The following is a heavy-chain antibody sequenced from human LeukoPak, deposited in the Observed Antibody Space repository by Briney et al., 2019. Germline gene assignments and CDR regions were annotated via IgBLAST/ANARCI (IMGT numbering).Heavy chain of an antibody. V-gene: IGHV4-59*01. CDR3: AGYYDYVWGSYPPPFDY. Sequence: SETLPLTCTVSGGSISSYYWSWIRQPPGKGLEWIGYIYYSGSTNYNPSLKSRVTISVDTSKNQFSLKLSSVTAADTAVYYCAGYYDYVWGSYPPPFDYWGQGTLVTVSS. J-gene: IGHJ4*02. CDR2: IYYSGST. D-gene: IGHD3-16*01. CDR1: GGSISSYY.